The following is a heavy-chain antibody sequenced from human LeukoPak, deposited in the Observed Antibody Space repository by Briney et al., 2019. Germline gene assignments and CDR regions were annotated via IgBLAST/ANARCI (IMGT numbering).Heavy chain of an antibody. CDR3: AINTLVTTGFQH. CDR1: GYTLTELS. V-gene: IGHV1-24*01. CDR2: FDPEDGET. J-gene: IGHJ1*01. Sequence: ASVKVSCKVSGYTLTELSMHWVRQAPGKGLEWMGGFDPEDGETIYAQKFQGRVTMTEDTSTDTAYMELSSLRSEDTAVYYCAINTLVTTGFQHWGQGTLVTVSS. D-gene: IGHD4-17*01.